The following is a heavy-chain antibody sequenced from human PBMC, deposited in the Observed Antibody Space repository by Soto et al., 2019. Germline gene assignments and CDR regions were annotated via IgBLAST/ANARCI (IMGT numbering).Heavy chain of an antibody. V-gene: IGHV3-23*01. J-gene: IGHJ4*02. CDR3: AKAKYSSTDFDY. Sequence: PGGSLRLSCAASGFTFSSYGMSWVRQAPGKGLEWVSAISGSGGSTYYADSVKGRFTISRDNSKNTLYLQMNSLRAEDTAVYYCAKAKYSSTDFDYWGQGTLVTVSS. CDR2: ISGSGGST. D-gene: IGHD6-13*01. CDR1: GFTFSSYG.